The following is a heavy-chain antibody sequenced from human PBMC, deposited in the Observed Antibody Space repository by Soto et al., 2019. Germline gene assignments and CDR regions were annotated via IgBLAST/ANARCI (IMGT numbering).Heavy chain of an antibody. V-gene: IGHV4-34*01. CDR2: INHSGST. J-gene: IGHJ6*03. CDR3: ARGRAVVRGVTWDYYYYMDV. D-gene: IGHD3-10*01. Sequence: SETLSLTCAVYGGSFSGYYWSWIRQPPGKGLEWIGEINHSGSTNYNPSLKSRVTISVDTSKNQFSLKLSSVTAADTAVYYCARGRAVVRGVTWDYYYYMDVWGKGTTVTVSS. CDR1: GGSFSGYY.